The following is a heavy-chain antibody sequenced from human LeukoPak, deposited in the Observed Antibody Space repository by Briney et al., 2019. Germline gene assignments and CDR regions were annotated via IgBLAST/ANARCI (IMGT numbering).Heavy chain of an antibody. D-gene: IGHD5-18*01. V-gene: IGHV3-30*04. CDR2: VSYDPSKQ. CDR1: GFTFTTYS. J-gene: IGHJ4*02. Sequence: PGGSLRLSCAASGFTFTTYSMHWVRQAPGKGLEWVAIVSYDPSKQKYADSVRGRFTISRDNSNNILYLQLNSLRAEDTAIYYCARGSSPWGYTYGYLDSWGQGTLVSVSS. CDR3: ARGSSPWGYTYGYLDS.